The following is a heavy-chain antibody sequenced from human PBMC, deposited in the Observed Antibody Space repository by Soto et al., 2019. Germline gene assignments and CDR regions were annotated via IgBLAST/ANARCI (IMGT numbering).Heavy chain of an antibody. CDR3: AHSPWDTGQITGTTTAPRTRPTIKIDY. D-gene: IGHD1-7*01. CDR2: IYWNDDK. CDR1: GFSLSTSGVG. V-gene: IGHV2-5*01. Sequence: VSGPTLVNPTQTLTLTCTFSGFSLSTSGVGVGWIRQPPGKALEWLALIYWNDDKRYSPSLKSRLTITKDTSKNQVVLTMTNMDPVDTATYYCAHSPWDTGQITGTTTAPRTRPTIKIDYWGQGTLVTVSS. J-gene: IGHJ4*02.